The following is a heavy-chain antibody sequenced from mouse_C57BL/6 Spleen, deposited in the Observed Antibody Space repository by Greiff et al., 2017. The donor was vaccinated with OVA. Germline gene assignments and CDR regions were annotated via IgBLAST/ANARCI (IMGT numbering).Heavy chain of an antibody. D-gene: IGHD2-2*01. CDR1: GFTFTDYY. Sequence: EVHLVESGGGLVQPGGSLSLSCAASGFTFTDYYMSWVRQPPGKALEWLGFIRNKANGYTTEYSASVKDRLTISRAKSQSILYRQMNALRAEDSATYYCARYEGYFAYWGQGTLVTVSA. J-gene: IGHJ3*01. CDR3: ARYEGYFAY. V-gene: IGHV7-3*01. CDR2: IRNKANGYTT.